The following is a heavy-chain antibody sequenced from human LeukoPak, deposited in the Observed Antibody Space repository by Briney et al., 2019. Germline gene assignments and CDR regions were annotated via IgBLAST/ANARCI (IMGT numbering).Heavy chain of an antibody. CDR3: ARTTPFVDY. D-gene: IGHD4-17*01. V-gene: IGHV4-34*01. J-gene: IGHJ4*02. CDR1: GGSFSGYY. Sequence: SETLSLTCAVYGGSFSGYYWSWIRQPPGKGLEWIGEINHSGSTNYNPSLKSRVTISVDTSKNQFSLKLSPVTAADTAVYYCARTTPFVDYWGQGTLVTVSS. CDR2: INHSGST.